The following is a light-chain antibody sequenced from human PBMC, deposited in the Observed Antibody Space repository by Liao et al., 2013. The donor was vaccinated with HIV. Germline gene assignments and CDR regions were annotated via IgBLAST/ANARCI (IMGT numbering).Light chain of an antibody. CDR2: QDN. V-gene: IGLV3-1*01. Sequence: SYELTQPPSVSVSPGQTASIACSGDKLGDKYACWYQQKPGQSPVLVIYQDNKRPSGIPERFSGSNSGNTATLTISGTQAMDEADYYCQAWDSNSYVFGNGTKVTVL. J-gene: IGLJ1*01. CDR3: QAWDSNSYV. CDR1: KLGDKY.